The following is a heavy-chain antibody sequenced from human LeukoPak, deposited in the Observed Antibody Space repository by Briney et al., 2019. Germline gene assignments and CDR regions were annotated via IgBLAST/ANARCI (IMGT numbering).Heavy chain of an antibody. J-gene: IGHJ6*02. V-gene: IGHV1-2*06. CDR3: ARGGRLFPYGMDV. Sequence: ASVKVSCKASGYTFTGYYMHWVRQAPGQGLEWLGRINTISGGTNYAQKFQGRVTMTRDTSISTAYMELSRLRSDDTAVYYCARGGRLFPYGMDVWGQGTTVTVSS. CDR1: GYTFTGYY. CDR2: INTISGGT. D-gene: IGHD3-10*01.